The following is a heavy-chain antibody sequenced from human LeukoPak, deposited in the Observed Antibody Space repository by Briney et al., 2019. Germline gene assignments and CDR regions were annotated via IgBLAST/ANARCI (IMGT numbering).Heavy chain of an antibody. V-gene: IGHV1-2*02. D-gene: IGHD6-19*01. CDR1: GYIFTGYY. CDR2: INPNSGGT. CDR3: ARVVDSSGWYGGPEGKPYYYYMDV. Sequence: GASVKVSCKASGYIFTGYYMHWVRQAPGQGLEWMRWINPNSGGTNYAQKFQGRVTMTRNTSISTAYMELSSLRSEDTAVYYCARVVDSSGWYGGPEGKPYYYYMDVWGKGTTVTISS. J-gene: IGHJ6*03.